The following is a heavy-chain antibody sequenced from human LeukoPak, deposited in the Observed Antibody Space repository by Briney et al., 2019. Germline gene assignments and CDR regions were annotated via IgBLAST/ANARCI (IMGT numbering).Heavy chain of an antibody. V-gene: IGHV1-69*04. CDR1: GGTFSSYA. CDR2: IIPILGIA. CDR3: ATPGDRILTGYYYFDY. Sequence: ASVKVSCKASGGTFSSYAISWVRQAPGQGLEWMGRIIPILGIAIYAQKFQGRVTMTEDTSTDTAYMELSSLRSEDTAVYYCATPGDRILTGYYYFDYWGQGTLVTVSS. D-gene: IGHD3-9*01. J-gene: IGHJ4*02.